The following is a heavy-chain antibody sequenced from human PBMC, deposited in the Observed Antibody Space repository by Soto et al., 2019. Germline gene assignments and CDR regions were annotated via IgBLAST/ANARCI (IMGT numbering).Heavy chain of an antibody. CDR1: GFTFSSYA. D-gene: IGHD3-3*01. J-gene: IGHJ6*03. V-gene: IGHV3-23*01. CDR2: IVGSGGNT. Sequence: GGSLRLSCAASGFTFSSYAMSWVRQAPGKGLEWVSAIVGSGGNTNHADSVKGRFTISRDNSKNTLYLQMNSLGAEDTAVYYCAKYWSPYYFYSYMDVWGKGTTVTVSS. CDR3: AKYWSPYYFYSYMDV.